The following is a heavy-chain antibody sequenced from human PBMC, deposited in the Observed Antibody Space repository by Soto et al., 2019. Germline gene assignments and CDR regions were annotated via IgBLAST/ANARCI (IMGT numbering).Heavy chain of an antibody. V-gene: IGHV4-30-4*01. J-gene: IGHJ4*02. CDR1: GDSISSGDYY. Sequence: QVQLQESGPGLVKPSQTLSLTCTVSGDSISSGDYYWSWILQPPGKGLEWIGYIYYSGSTYYNPSLKSRVTISVDTSKNQFSLKLSSVTAADTAVYYCARGVYYYASGSPFDYWGQGTLVTVSS. D-gene: IGHD3-10*01. CDR2: IYYSGST. CDR3: ARGVYYYASGSPFDY.